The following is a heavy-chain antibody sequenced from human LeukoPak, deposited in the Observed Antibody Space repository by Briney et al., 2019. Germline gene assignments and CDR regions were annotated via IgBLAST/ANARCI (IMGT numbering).Heavy chain of an antibody. J-gene: IGHJ4*02. CDR2: IIPIFGTA. CDR3: ARADRSGYLTPFDY. V-gene: IGHV1-69*05. CDR1: GGTFSSYA. D-gene: IGHD3-22*01. Sequence: SVKVSCKASGGTFSSYAISWVRQAPGQGLEWMGGIIPIFGTANYAQKFQGRVTITTDESTSTAYMELGSLRSEDTAVYYCARADRSGYLTPFDYWGQGTLVTVSS.